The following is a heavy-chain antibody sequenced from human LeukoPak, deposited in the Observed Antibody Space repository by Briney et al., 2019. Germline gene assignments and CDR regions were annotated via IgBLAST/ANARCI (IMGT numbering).Heavy chain of an antibody. CDR1: GASIIGSSYF. J-gene: IGHJ3*02. V-gene: IGHV4-39*07. D-gene: IGHD3-22*01. CDR2: INYSEST. Sequence: SETLSLTCSVSGASIIGSSYFWGWIRQSPGKGLEWIGRINYSESTYYNRSLKSRVTISVDTSNSKFSLKLNSVTAADTAVYLCARDAYYYDSSGYTHAFDIWGQGTMVTVSS. CDR3: ARDAYYYDSSGYTHAFDI.